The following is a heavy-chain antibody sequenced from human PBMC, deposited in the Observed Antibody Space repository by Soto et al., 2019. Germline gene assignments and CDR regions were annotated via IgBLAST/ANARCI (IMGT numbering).Heavy chain of an antibody. CDR2: IYYSGST. V-gene: IGHV4-39*07. Sequence: SETLSLTCTVSGVSISSSIYYWGWIRQPPGKGLELIGSIYYSGSTYYNPSLKSRVTISVDTSKNQFSLKLSSVTAADTAVYYCARARLSGTATGFDYWGQGTLVTVSS. CDR1: GVSISSSIYY. D-gene: IGHD3-10*01. J-gene: IGHJ4*02. CDR3: ARARLSGTATGFDY.